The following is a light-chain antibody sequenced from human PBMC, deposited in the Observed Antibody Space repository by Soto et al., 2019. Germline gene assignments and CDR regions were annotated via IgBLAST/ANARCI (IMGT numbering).Light chain of an antibody. CDR2: EVS. Sequence: QSVLTQPASVSGSPGQSIIISCTGTSSDVGSYNFVSWYQQHPGKAPKLMIYEVSKRPSGVSNRFSGSKSGNTXSLTISGXXPXXEADYYCCSYAGNSGVFGGGTKLTVL. V-gene: IGLV2-23*02. CDR1: SSDVGSYNF. J-gene: IGLJ3*02. CDR3: CSYAGNSGV.